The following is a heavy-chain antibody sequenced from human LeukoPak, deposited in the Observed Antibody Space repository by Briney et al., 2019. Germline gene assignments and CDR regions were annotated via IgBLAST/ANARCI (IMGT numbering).Heavy chain of an antibody. CDR3: TPVKVEDRGF. CDR2: IKSKNDGGTA. V-gene: IGHV3-15*01. J-gene: IGHJ4*02. CDR1: GFIFNKAW. Sequence: GGSLRLSCAASGFIFNKAWMNWVRQAPGKGPEWVGRIKSKNDGGTADYGSPVKGRFTISRDDSKNTLYLQMNSLISDDTAIYYCTPVKVEDRGFWGQGTLVTVSS. D-gene: IGHD1-14*01.